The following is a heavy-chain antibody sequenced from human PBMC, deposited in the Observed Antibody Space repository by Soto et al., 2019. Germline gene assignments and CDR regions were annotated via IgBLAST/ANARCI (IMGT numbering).Heavy chain of an antibody. D-gene: IGHD2-15*01. V-gene: IGHV3-30*03. Sequence: GGSLRLSCAASGFTFSSYGMHWVRQAPGKGLEWVAVISYDGSNKYYADSVKGRFTISRDNSKNTLYLQMNSLRAEDTAVYYCAAGYCSGGSCYSLGHYWGQGALVTVSS. CDR1: GFTFSSYG. J-gene: IGHJ4*02. CDR3: AAGYCSGGSCYSLGHY. CDR2: ISYDGSNK.